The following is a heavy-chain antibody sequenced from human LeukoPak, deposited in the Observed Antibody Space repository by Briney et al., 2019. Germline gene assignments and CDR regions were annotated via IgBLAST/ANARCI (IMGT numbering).Heavy chain of an antibody. Sequence: HPGGSLRLSCAASGFTFSSYSMNWVRQAPGKGLEWVSYISSSSSTIYYADSVKGRFTISRDNAKNSLYLQMNSLRAEDTAVYHCARETYSSGPGDWGQGTLVTVSS. CDR1: GFTFSSYS. CDR2: ISSSSSTI. D-gene: IGHD6-19*01. J-gene: IGHJ4*02. V-gene: IGHV3-48*01. CDR3: ARETYSSGPGD.